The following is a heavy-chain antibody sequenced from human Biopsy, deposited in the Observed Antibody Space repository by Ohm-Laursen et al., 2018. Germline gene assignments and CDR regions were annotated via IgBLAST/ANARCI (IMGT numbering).Heavy chain of an antibody. Sequence: GSLSLSCAASGSTASSYVMGWDRQAPGKGLECVSIISVNGHNINYADSVRGRFTISRDNAENTLYLQMNSLRVDDTAIYYCVKGFGFFSDTGSWGHGTLVTVSS. J-gene: IGHJ3*01. CDR2: ISVNGHNI. V-gene: IGHV3-23*01. CDR1: GSTASSYV. D-gene: IGHD3-10*01. CDR3: VKGFGFFSDTGS.